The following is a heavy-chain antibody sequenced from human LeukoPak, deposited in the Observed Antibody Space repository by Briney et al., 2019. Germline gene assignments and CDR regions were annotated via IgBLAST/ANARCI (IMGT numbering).Heavy chain of an antibody. D-gene: IGHD3-22*01. CDR1: GGSISSGSYY. J-gene: IGHJ3*02. V-gene: IGHV4-61*02. CDR2: IYTSGST. Sequence: PSQTLSLTCTVSGGSISSGSYYWSWIRQPAGKGLEWIGRIYTSGSTNYNPSLKSRVTISVDKSKNQFSLKLSSVTAADTAVYYCARDSQGYYDSSGYQGHTNAFDIWGQGTMVTVSS. CDR3: ARDSQGYYDSSGYQGHTNAFDI.